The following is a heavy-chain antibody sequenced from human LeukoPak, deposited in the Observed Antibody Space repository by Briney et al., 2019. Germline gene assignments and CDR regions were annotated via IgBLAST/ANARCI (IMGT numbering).Heavy chain of an antibody. V-gene: IGHV3-53*01. CDR1: GFTVSSNH. CDR2: IYSGGST. Sequence: GGSLRLSCAASGFTVSSNHMSWVRQAPGKGLEWVSVIYSGGSTYYADSVKGRFTISRDNSKNTLYLQMNSLRAEGTAVYYCARDRLTDDAFDIWGQGTMVTVSS. J-gene: IGHJ3*02. CDR3: ARDRLTDDAFDI.